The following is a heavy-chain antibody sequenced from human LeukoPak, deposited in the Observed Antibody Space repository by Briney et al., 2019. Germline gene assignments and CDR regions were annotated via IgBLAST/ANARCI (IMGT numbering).Heavy chain of an antibody. CDR2: IFRDDTT. J-gene: IGHJ4*02. CDR1: GFTVSTNY. D-gene: IGHD2-2*01. V-gene: IGHV3-53*01. CDR3: AREYASGTFD. Sequence: PGGSLRLSCAASGFTVSTNYMSWVRQAPGKGLEWVSVIFRDDTTYYADSVKGRFTISRDNSKNTLYLQMNSLRAEDTAVYFCAREYASGTFDWGQGTLVTVSS.